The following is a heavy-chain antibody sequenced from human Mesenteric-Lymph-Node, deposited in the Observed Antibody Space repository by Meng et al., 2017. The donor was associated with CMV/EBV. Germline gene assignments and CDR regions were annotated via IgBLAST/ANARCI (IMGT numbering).Heavy chain of an antibody. D-gene: IGHD6-19*01. CDR2: IYYSGST. J-gene: IGHJ4*02. V-gene: IGHV4-31*02. CDR1: SISSGGYY. CDR3: ARSRPTYSSGWSNYFDY. Sequence: SISSGGYYWSWIRQHPGKGLEWIGYIYYSGSTYYNPSLKSRVTISVDTSKNQFSLKLSSVTAADTAVYYCARSRPTYSSGWSNYFDYWGQGTLVTSPQ.